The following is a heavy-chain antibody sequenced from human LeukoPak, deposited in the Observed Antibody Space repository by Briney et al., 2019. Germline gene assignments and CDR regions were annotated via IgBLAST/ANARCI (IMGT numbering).Heavy chain of an antibody. CDR2: IYPGGSDT. Sequence: GESLKISCKGSGYSFSGYWIGWVRQMPGKGLEWMGVIYPGGSDTRYSPSFQGQVTISADKSISTAYLQWSILKASDTAMYYCARRDGYDSTTFDYWGQGTLVTVSS. CDR3: ARRDGYDSTTFDY. CDR1: GYSFSGYW. V-gene: IGHV5-51*01. D-gene: IGHD5-24*01. J-gene: IGHJ4*02.